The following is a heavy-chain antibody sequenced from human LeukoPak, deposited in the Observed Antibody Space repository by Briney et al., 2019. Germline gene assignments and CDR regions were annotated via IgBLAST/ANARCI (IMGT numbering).Heavy chain of an antibody. J-gene: IGHJ5*02. CDR1: GGSISSSSYY. Sequence: SETLSLTCTVSGGSISSSSYYWGWIRQPPGKGLEWIGNIYYSGSTYYNPSLKSRVTISVDTSNNQFSLKLSSVTAADTAVYYCARVVVPGWFDPWGQGTLVTVSS. CDR2: IYYSGST. D-gene: IGHD2-15*01. CDR3: ARVVVPGWFDP. V-gene: IGHV4-39*07.